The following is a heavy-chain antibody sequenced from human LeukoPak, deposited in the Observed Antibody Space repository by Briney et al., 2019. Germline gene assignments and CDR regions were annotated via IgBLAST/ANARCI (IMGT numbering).Heavy chain of an antibody. D-gene: IGHD3-3*01. J-gene: IGHJ5*02. Sequence: GGSLRLSCAASGFTFSSYSMNWVRQAPGKGLEWVSSISSSSIYIYYADSVKGRFTISRDNAKNSLYLQMNSLRDEDTAVYYCATYDFWSGYPGNWFDPWGQGTLVTVSS. CDR1: GFTFSSYS. V-gene: IGHV3-21*01. CDR2: ISSSSIYI. CDR3: ATYDFWSGYPGNWFDP.